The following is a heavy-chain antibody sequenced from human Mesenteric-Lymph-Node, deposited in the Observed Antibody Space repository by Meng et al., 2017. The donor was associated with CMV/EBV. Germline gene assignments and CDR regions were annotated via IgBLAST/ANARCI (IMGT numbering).Heavy chain of an antibody. J-gene: IGHJ6*02. V-gene: IGHV3-48*03. Sequence: GESLKISCAASGFSFSSFEMNWVRQAPGKGLEWLSFISSSGATIYYTDSVKGRFTISRDNAKNSLYLQMNSLRAEDTAVYYCARDLDDSIGYYYAYYYGMDVWGRGTTVTVSS. CDR3: ARDLDDSIGYYYAYYYGMDV. CDR1: GFSFSSFE. CDR2: ISSSGATI. D-gene: IGHD3-22*01.